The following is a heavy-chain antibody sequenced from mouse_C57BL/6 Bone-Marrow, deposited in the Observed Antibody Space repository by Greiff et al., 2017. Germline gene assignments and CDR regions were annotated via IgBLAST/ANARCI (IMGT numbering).Heavy chain of an antibody. CDR2: IYPGGGYT. CDR1: GYTFPNSW. D-gene: IGHD2-5*01. V-gene: IGHV1-63*01. CDR3: ARHSNYGYAMDY. Sequence: VKLQQSGAELVRPGTSVKMSCKASGYTFPNSWIGWAKQRPGHGLEWIGDIYPGGGYTKYNEKFKGKAKLTADKSSSTAYMQFSSLTSEDSAIYYCARHSNYGYAMDYWGQGTSVTVSS. J-gene: IGHJ4*01.